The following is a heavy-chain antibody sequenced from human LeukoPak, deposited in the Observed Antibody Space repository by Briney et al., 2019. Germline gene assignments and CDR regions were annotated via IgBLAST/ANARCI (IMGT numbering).Heavy chain of an antibody. J-gene: IGHJ4*02. D-gene: IGHD2-15*01. V-gene: IGHV3-66*01. Sequence: GGSLRLSCAASGFTVSSNYMSWVCQAPGKGLEWVSVIYIGDSTYYADSVKGGFTISRDNSKNTLYLQMNSLRAEDTAVYYCASVACSAVTCFGFLFFDYWGQGTLVTVSS. CDR3: ASVACSAVTCFGFLFFDY. CDR1: GFTVSSNY. CDR2: IYIGDST.